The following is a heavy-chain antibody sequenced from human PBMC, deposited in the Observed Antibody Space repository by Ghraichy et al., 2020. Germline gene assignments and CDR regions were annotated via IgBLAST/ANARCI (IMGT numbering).Heavy chain of an antibody. CDR2: INPNSGGT. Sequence: VKVSCKASGYTFTGYYMHWVRQAPGQGLEWMGWINPNSGGTNYAQKFQGRVTMTRDTSISTAYMELSRLRSDDTAVYYCARAPPLGRFLEWLLYYFDYWGQGTLVTVSS. J-gene: IGHJ4*02. D-gene: IGHD3-3*01. CDR3: ARAPPLGRFLEWLLYYFDY. CDR1: GYTFTGYY. V-gene: IGHV1-2*02.